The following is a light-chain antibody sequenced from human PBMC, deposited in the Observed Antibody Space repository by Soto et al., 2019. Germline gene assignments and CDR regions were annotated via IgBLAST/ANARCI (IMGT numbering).Light chain of an antibody. CDR2: DAS. Sequence: IVLTQSPATLSLSPGERATLSCRASQSVSSYLAWYQQKPGQAPRLLIYDASNGATGIPARFSASGSRTDFSLTIRSLEPEDFAVYYCQQRSNWLITFGQGTRLEIK. CDR1: QSVSSY. V-gene: IGKV3-11*01. CDR3: QQRSNWLIT. J-gene: IGKJ5*01.